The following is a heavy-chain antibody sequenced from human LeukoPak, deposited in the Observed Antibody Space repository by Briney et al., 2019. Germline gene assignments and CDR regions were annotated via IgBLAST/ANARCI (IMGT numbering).Heavy chain of an antibody. V-gene: IGHV4-34*01. CDR1: GGSFSGYY. D-gene: IGHD2-15*01. CDR3: GSVTGWFDP. J-gene: IGHJ5*02. CDR2: INHSGST. Sequence: SETLSLTCAVYGGSFSGYYWSWIRQPPGKGLEWIGEINHSGSTNYNPSLKSRVTISVDTSKNQSSLKLSSVTAADTAVYYCGSVTGWFDPWGQGTLVTVSS.